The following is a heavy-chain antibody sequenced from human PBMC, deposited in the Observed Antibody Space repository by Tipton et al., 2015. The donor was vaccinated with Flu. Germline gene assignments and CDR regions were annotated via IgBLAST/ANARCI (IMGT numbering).Heavy chain of an antibody. V-gene: IGHV4-59*12. J-gene: IGHJ3*02. Sequence: TLSLTCTVPGGSISSYYWSCIRQPPGKGLEWIGYIYYSGSTNYNPSLKSRVTISVDTSKNQFSLKLSSVTAADTAVYYCAKYSTMIVGASYDAFDIWGQGTMVTVSS. CDR3: AKYSTMIVGASYDAFDI. CDR1: GGSISSYY. CDR2: IYYSGST. D-gene: IGHD1-26*01.